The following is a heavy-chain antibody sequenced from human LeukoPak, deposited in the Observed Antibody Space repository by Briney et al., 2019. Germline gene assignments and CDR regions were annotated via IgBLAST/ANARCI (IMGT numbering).Heavy chain of an antibody. J-gene: IGHJ4*02. Sequence: ASVKVSCKASGYTFTNYAISWVRQAPGQGLEWMGWISAYNGNTNYAQKLQGRVTMTTDTSTTTAYMELRSLRSDDTAVYYCASSSRDGYNCDYWGQGTLVTVSS. V-gene: IGHV1-18*01. D-gene: IGHD5-24*01. CDR1: GYTFTNYA. CDR2: ISAYNGNT. CDR3: ASSSRDGYNCDY.